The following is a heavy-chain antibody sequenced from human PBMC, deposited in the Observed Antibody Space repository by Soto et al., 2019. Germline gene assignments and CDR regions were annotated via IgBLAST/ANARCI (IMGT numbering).Heavy chain of an antibody. J-gene: IGHJ6*02. CDR1: GGSISSGGYY. V-gene: IGHV4-31*03. CDR3: ARGDYASYYYGMDV. CDR2: IYYGGST. D-gene: IGHD4-17*01. Sequence: QVQLQESGPGLVKPSQTLSLTCTVSGGSISSGGYYWSWIRQHPGKGLEWIGYIYYGGSTYYNPSLTSRVAISVDTSKNQFSLKLSSVTAADTAVYYCARGDYASYYYGMDVWGQGTTVTVSS.